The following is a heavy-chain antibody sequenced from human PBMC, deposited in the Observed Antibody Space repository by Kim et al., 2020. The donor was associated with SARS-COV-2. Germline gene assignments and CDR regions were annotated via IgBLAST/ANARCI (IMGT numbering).Heavy chain of an antibody. D-gene: IGHD6-19*01. V-gene: IGHV4-59*13. CDR1: GGSISSYY. CDR2: IYYSGST. J-gene: IGHJ3*02. CDR3: ARGPTGYSSGWYIPAKAFDI. Sequence: SETLSLTCTVSGGSISSYYWSWIRQPPGKGLEWIGYIYYSGSTNYNPSLKSRVTISVDTSKNQFSLKLSSVTAADTAVYYCARGPTGYSSGWYIPAKAFDIWGQGTMVTVSS.